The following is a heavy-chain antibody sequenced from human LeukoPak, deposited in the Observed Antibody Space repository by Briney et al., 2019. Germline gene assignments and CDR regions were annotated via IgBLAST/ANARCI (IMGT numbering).Heavy chain of an antibody. Sequence: GGSLRLSCAASGFSLSTYAMSWVRQAPGKGLEWVSHFGGSGGTIYYADSVKGRFTISRDNSKNTLYLQMNSLRAEDTAVYYCAKSDCGGDCHLLDYWGQGTLVTVSS. CDR3: AKSDCGGDCHLLDY. V-gene: IGHV3-23*01. J-gene: IGHJ4*02. CDR2: FGGSGGTI. CDR1: GFSLSTYA. D-gene: IGHD2-21*02.